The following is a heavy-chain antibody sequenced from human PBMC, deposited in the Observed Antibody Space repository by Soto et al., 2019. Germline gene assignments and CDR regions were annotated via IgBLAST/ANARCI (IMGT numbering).Heavy chain of an antibody. D-gene: IGHD3-3*01. J-gene: IGHJ4*02. V-gene: IGHV1-46*01. CDR3: ARGDTIFGVVIVPFDY. CDR2: INPSGGST. Sequence: VQLVQSGAEVKKPGASVKVSCKASGYTFTSYYMHWVRQAPGQGLEWMGIINPSGGSTSYAQKFQGRVTMTRDTSTSTVYMELSSLRSEDTAVYYCARGDTIFGVVIVPFDYWGQGTLVTVSS. CDR1: GYTFTSYY.